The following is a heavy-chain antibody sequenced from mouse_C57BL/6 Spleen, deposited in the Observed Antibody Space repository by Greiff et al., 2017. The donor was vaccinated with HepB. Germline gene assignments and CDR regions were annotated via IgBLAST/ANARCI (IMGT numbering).Heavy chain of an antibody. CDR1: GYSFTDYN. J-gene: IGHJ4*01. Sequence: EVQLQQSGPELVKPGASVKISCKASGYSFTDYNMHWVKQSTGKSLEWIGVINPNYGTTSYNQKFKGKATLTVDPSSSTAYMQLNSLTSEDSAVYYCAREYYGSSSYAMDYWGQGTSVTVSS. CDR3: AREYYGSSSYAMDY. V-gene: IGHV1-39*01. D-gene: IGHD1-1*01. CDR2: INPNYGTT.